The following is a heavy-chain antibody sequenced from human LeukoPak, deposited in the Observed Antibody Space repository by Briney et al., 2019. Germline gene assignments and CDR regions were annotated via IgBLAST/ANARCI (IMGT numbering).Heavy chain of an antibody. CDR3: ARSIAWGMIVVVPYYFDY. CDR2: ISAYNGNT. J-gene: IGHJ4*02. Sequence: ASVKVSCKASGYTFTSYGISWVRQAPGQGLEWMGWISAYNGNTNYAQKLQGRVTMTTDTSTSTAYMELRSLRSDDTAVYYCARSIAWGMIVVVPYYFDYWGQGTLVTVPS. V-gene: IGHV1-18*01. D-gene: IGHD3-22*01. CDR1: GYTFTSYG.